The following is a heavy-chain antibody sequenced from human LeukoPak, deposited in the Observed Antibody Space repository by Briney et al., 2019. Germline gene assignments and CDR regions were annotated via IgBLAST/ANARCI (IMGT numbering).Heavy chain of an antibody. D-gene: IGHD1-7*01. CDR2: INPFFGTA. Sequence: ASVKVSCKASGGTFSSYAISWVRQAPGQGLEWMGGINPFFGTANYAQKFQGRVTITADESTSTAHMELSSLRSEDTAVYYCARITGTTFYYYMDVWGKGTTVTVSS. CDR3: ARITGTTFYYYMDV. J-gene: IGHJ6*03. V-gene: IGHV1-69*13. CDR1: GGTFSSYA.